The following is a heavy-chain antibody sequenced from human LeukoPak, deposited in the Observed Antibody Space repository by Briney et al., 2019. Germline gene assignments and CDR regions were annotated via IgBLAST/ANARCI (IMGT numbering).Heavy chain of an antibody. Sequence: GGSLRLSCAASGFTFSSYAMSWVRQAPGKGLEWVSVIYSGGSTYYADSVKGRFTISRDNSKSTLYLQMNSLRAEDTAVYYCARASVAAAANYYYYYMDVWGKGTTVTVSS. V-gene: IGHV3-53*01. CDR3: ARASVAAAANYYYYYMDV. CDR1: GFTFSSYA. D-gene: IGHD6-13*01. CDR2: IYSGGST. J-gene: IGHJ6*03.